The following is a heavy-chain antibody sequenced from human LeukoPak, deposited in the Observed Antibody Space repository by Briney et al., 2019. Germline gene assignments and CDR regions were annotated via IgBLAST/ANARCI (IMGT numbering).Heavy chain of an antibody. J-gene: IGHJ4*02. CDR2: INPNSGGT. V-gene: IGHV1-2*02. Sequence: GASVKASCKASGYTFTGYYMHWVRQAPGQGLEWMGWINPNSGGTNYTQKFQGRVTMTRDTSISTAYMELSRLRSDDTAVYYCARGPHGRGYSYGCDYWGQGTLVTVSS. CDR3: ARGPHGRGYSYGCDY. CDR1: GYTFTGYY. D-gene: IGHD5-18*01.